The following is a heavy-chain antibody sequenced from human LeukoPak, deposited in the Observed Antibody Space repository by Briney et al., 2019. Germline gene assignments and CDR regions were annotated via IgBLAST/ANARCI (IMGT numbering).Heavy chain of an antibody. CDR1: GGTFSSYA. CDR3: ARASMVRGVIGGTFDY. CDR2: IIPIFGTA. D-gene: IGHD3-10*01. Sequence: SVKVSCKASGGTFSSYAISWVRQAPGQGLEWMGGIIPIFGTANYAQKFQGRVTITADESTSTAYMELSSLRSEDTAVYYCARASMVRGVIGGTFDYWGQGTLVTVSS. J-gene: IGHJ4*02. V-gene: IGHV1-69*13.